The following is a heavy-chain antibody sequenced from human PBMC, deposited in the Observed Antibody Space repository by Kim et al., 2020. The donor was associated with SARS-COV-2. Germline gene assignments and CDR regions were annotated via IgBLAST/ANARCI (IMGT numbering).Heavy chain of an antibody. CDR2: MKQDGSEK. Sequence: GGSLRLSCAASGFTFRRYSMTWVRQAPGKGLQWVANMKQDGSEKKYLDSVKGRFTISRDNAKNSLYLQMNSLRVEDTAVYYCARDGPEPFDYWGRGTLVSVSS. J-gene: IGHJ4*02. V-gene: IGHV3-7*01. CDR1: GFTFRRYS. CDR3: ARDGPEPFDY.